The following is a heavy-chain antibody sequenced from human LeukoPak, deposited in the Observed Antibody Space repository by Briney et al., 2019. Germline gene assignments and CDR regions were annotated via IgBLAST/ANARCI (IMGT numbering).Heavy chain of an antibody. Sequence: PSETLSLTCTASGVSIRNGYYWGWIRQPPGKGLEWIGSIHRSGSTYYNPSLKSRVTISVNTSKNQFSLKLSSVTAADTAVYYCARVEYGSSGYYYVFAYWGQGILVTVSS. CDR1: GVSIRNGYY. V-gene: IGHV4-38-2*02. CDR2: IHRSGST. D-gene: IGHD3-22*01. CDR3: ARVEYGSSGYYYVFAY. J-gene: IGHJ4*02.